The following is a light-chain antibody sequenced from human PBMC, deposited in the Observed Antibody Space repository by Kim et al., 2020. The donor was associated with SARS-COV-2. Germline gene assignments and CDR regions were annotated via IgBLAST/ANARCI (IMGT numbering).Light chain of an antibody. CDR1: QSVFHSSNDKGL. CDR2: WAS. CDR3: QQFYSSPFS. V-gene: IGKV4-1*01. Sequence: RATFNGKSSQSVFHSSNDKGLLTWYRQKPGQPPELLIYWASTRESGVPDRFSGSGSGTDFTLTISSLRAEDVAVYFCQQFYSSPFSFGQGTKLEI. J-gene: IGKJ2*03.